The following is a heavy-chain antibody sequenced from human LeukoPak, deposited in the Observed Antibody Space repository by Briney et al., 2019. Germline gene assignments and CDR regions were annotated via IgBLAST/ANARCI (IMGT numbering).Heavy chain of an antibody. CDR2: IKQDGSEK. Sequence: GGSLRLSCAASGFTFSSYWMNWVRQTPGKGLEWVANIKQDGSEKYYVDSVKGRFTISRDISKNTLFLQMNSLRAEDTAVYYCAKARRDGYNPYYFDYWGQGTLVTVSS. CDR1: GFTFSSYW. CDR3: AKARRDGYNPYYFDY. J-gene: IGHJ4*02. V-gene: IGHV3-7*03. D-gene: IGHD5-24*01.